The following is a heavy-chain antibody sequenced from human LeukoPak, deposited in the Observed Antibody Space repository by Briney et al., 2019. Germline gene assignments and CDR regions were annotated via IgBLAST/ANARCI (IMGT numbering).Heavy chain of an antibody. CDR1: GGSISSYY. CDR3: ARHDVGYSGYEYYYGMDV. D-gene: IGHD5-12*01. J-gene: IGHJ6*02. V-gene: IGHV4-59*08. Sequence: SETLSLICTVSGGSISSYYWSWIRQPPGKGLEWIGYIYYSGSTNYSPSLKSRVTISVDTSKNQFSLKLRSVTAADTAVYYCARHDVGYSGYEYYYGMDVWGQGTTVTVSS. CDR2: IYYSGST.